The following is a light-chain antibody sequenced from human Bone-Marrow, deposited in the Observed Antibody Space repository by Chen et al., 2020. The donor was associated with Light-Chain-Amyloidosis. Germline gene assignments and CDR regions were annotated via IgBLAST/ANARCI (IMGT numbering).Light chain of an antibody. CDR3: QSADSSGTDEVI. CDR1: DLPTKY. J-gene: IGLJ2*01. CDR2: RDT. V-gene: IGLV3-25*03. Sequence: SSEPTQPPSVSVSPGQTARITCSGDDLPTKYAYWYQQKPGQAPVLVIHRDTERPSGISERFSGSSSGTTATLTISGVQAEDEADYHCQSADSSGTDEVIFGGGTKLTVL.